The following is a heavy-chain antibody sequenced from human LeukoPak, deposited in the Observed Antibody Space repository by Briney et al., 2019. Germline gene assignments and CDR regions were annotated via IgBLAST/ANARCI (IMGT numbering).Heavy chain of an antibody. CDR2: ISYSGST. CDR3: ARQGYDILTGYIDALDI. Sequence: SETLSLTCTVSGGSISSYYWSWIRQPPGKGLEWIGYISYSGSTNYNPSLKSRVTISIDTSKNQHSLKLRSVTAADTAIYYCARQGYDILTGYIDALDIWGQGTMVTVSS. J-gene: IGHJ3*02. D-gene: IGHD3-9*01. V-gene: IGHV4-59*08. CDR1: GGSISSYY.